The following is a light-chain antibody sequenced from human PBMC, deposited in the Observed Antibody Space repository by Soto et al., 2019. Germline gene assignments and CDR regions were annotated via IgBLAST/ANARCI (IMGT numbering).Light chain of an antibody. J-gene: IGLJ3*02. Sequence: QSALTQPRSVSGSPGQSVTISCTGSSSDVGGYDFVSWYQQHPGKAPKLMISDVSERPSGVPDRFSGSKSANTASLTISWRQAEDEADYYCCSYAGTYPLVFGGGTKLTVL. V-gene: IGLV2-11*01. CDR1: SSDVGGYDF. CDR2: DVS. CDR3: CSYAGTYPLV.